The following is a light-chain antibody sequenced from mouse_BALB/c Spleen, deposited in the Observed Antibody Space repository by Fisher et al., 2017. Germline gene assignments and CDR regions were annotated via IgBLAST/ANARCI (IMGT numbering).Light chain of an antibody. Sequence: IVMTQTPAIMSASPGEKVTMTCSASSSVSYMHWYQQKSGASPKLWIYSTSNLASGVPVRFSGSGSGTSYSLTISRMEAEDAATYYCQQFTSSLTFGSGTKLEIK. CDR2: STS. CDR1: SSVSY. J-gene: IGKJ4*01. V-gene: IGKV4-55*01. CDR3: QQFTSSLT.